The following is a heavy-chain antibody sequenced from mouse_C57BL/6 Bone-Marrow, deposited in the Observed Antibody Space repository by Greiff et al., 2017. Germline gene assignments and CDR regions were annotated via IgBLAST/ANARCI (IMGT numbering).Heavy chain of an antibody. CDR2: INPSNGGT. Sequence: EVQLQQSGPVLVKPGASVKMSCKASGYTFTDSYMNWVKQSHGRSLEWIGVINPSNGGTSYNQKFKGKATLTVDKSSSTAYMELNSLTSEDSAVYYCAKGGREGYWGQGTTLTVSS. J-gene: IGHJ2*01. CDR1: GYTFTDSY. CDR3: AKGGREGY. V-gene: IGHV1-19*01.